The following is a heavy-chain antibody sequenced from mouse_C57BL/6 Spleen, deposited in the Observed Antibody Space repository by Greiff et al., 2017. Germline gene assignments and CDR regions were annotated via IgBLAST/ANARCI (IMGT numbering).Heavy chain of an antibody. CDR3: ASLFTTVVNWYFDV. CDR2: IDPSDSYT. D-gene: IGHD1-1*01. Sequence: QVHVKQSGAELVKPGASVKLSCKASGYTFTSYWMQWVKQRPGQGLEWIGEIDPSDSYTNYNQKFKGKATLTVDTSSSTAYMQLSSLTSEDSAVYYCASLFTTVVNWYFDVWGTGTTVTVSS. J-gene: IGHJ1*03. V-gene: IGHV1-50*01. CDR1: GYTFTSYW.